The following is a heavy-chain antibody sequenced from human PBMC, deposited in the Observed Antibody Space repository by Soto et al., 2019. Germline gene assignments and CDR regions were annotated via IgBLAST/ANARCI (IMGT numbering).Heavy chain of an antibody. CDR2: ISGSGSFT. V-gene: IGHV3-23*01. CDR3: AKIPTGSGSSKFDY. Sequence: LRLSCAASGFTFRTYAMNWVHQAPGKGLEWISAISGSGSFTHYADSVRGRFTISRDNSQNQLYLQMNNLRGDDTAMYYCAKIPTGSGSSKFDYWGQGIQVTVSS. CDR1: GFTFRTYA. D-gene: IGHD3-10*01. J-gene: IGHJ4*02.